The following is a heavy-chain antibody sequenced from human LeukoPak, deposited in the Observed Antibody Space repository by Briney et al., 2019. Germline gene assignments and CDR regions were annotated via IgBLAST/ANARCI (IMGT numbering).Heavy chain of an antibody. CDR3: ARGINLGSGWYGFAD. V-gene: IGHV4-39*07. CDR1: GGSISSSSYY. CDR2: IYYSGST. Sequence: PSETLSLTCTVSGGSISSSSYYWGWIRQPPGKGLEWIGSIYYSGSTYYNPSLKSRVTISVDTSKNQFSLKLTSVTAADTAVYYCARGINLGSGWYGFADWGQGTLVTVSS. J-gene: IGHJ4*02. D-gene: IGHD6-19*01.